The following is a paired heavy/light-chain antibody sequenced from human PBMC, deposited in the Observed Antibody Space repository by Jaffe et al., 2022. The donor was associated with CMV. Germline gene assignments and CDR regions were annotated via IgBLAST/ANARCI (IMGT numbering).Light chain of an antibody. CDR3: SLSYSGTRV. V-gene: IGLV7-46*01. J-gene: IGLJ3*02. CDR1: TGAVTSAHY. CDR2: DTI. Sequence: QAVVTQEPSLTVSPGGTVTLTCGSSTGAVTSAHYPYWFQQKPGQAPRTLIYDTINKHSWTPARFSASLLGGKAALTLSGAQPEDEADYYCSLSYSGTRVFGGGTKLTVL.
Heavy chain of an antibody. J-gene: IGHJ4*02. CDR1: GFRLTNNA. CDR3: AKGVNAYTTGGDY. D-gene: IGHD1-26*01. Sequence: EVQLLESGGGLVQPGGSLRLSCAASGFRLTNNAMTWVRQAPGKGLEWVSAMSGSGGNTYYADSVKGRFTISRDISKNTLYLQMNSLRAEDTAVYHCAKGVNAYTTGGDYWGQGTLLTVSS. V-gene: IGHV3-23*01. CDR2: MSGSGGNT.